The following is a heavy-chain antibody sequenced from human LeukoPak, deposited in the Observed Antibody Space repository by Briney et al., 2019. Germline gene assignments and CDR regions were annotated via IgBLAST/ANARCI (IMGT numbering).Heavy chain of an antibody. CDR2: IYYSGST. D-gene: IGHD4-17*01. V-gene: IGHV4-59*08. CDR3: ARHHGDYEFDY. Sequence: SETLSLTCTVSGGSISSYYWSWIRQPPGKGLEWIGYIYYSGSTNYNPSLKSRVTISVDTSKNQFSLKLSSVTAADTAVYYCARHHGDYEFDYWGQGTLVAVSS. J-gene: IGHJ4*02. CDR1: GGSISSYY.